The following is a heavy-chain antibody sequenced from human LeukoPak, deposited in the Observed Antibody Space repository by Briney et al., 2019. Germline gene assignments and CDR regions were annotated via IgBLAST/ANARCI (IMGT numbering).Heavy chain of an antibody. Sequence: LSLTCAVSGGSISSGGYSWSWARQAPGKGLEWVSAISGSGGSTYYADSVKGRFTISRDNSKNTLYLQMNSLRAEDTAVYYCAKDGRWELPEFDYWGQGTLVTVSS. CDR2: ISGSGGST. V-gene: IGHV3-23*01. J-gene: IGHJ4*02. CDR3: AKDGRWELPEFDY. D-gene: IGHD1-26*01. CDR1: GGSISSGGYS.